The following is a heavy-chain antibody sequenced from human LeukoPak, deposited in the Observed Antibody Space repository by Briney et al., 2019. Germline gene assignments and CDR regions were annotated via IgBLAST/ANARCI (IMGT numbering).Heavy chain of an antibody. CDR2: FGGTSGNT. V-gene: IGHV3-23*01. J-gene: IGHJ4*02. CDR1: GFTFSSYA. Sequence: GGSLRLSCATSGFTFSSYAINWVRQAPGKGLEWVSAFGGTSGNTYYADSVKGRFTISRDNSKNTLYLQMDSLRAEDTAVYYCARSDVLYASQGEACYFNHWGQGTLVTVSS. D-gene: IGHD3-16*01. CDR3: ARSDVLYASQGEACYFNH.